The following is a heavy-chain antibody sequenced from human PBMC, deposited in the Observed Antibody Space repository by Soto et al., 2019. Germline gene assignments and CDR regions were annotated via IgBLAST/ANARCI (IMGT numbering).Heavy chain of an antibody. Sequence: SGPMLVNPTETLTRTLIVSGFSVTTGKRVGSGIRQPPGKALEWLAHIFSDNERSYSTSLQASLTISKDTSGSQVVLSMTNVDPVDTATYYCARMKVDSYQFCYAMDVWGQGTTVTVSS. V-gene: IGHV2-26*01. CDR2: IFSDNER. D-gene: IGHD3-9*01. CDR3: ARMKVDSYQFCYAMDV. J-gene: IGHJ6*02. CDR1: GFSVTTGKRV.